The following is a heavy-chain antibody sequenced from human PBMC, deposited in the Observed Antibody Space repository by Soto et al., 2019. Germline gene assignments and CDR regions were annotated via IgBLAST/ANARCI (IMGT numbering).Heavy chain of an antibody. J-gene: IGHJ6*02. CDR1: GYTFTSYG. D-gene: IGHD3-10*01. Sequence: ASVKVSCKASGYTFTSYGISGVRQAPGQGLEWMGWISAYNGNTNYAQKLQGRVTMTTDTSTSTAYMELRSLRSDDTAVYYCAREGYYGSGSQYYYYGMDVWGQGTTVTVSS. CDR3: AREGYYGSGSQYYYYGMDV. V-gene: IGHV1-18*04. CDR2: ISAYNGNT.